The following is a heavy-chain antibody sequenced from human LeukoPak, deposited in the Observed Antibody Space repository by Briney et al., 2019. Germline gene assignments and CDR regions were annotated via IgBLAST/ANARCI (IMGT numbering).Heavy chain of an antibody. D-gene: IGHD6-13*01. V-gene: IGHV3-7*01. CDR1: GFTFSSYW. CDR2: IKQDGSEK. J-gene: IGHJ1*01. Sequence: GGSLRLSCAASGFTFSSYWMSWVRQAPGKGLEWVANIKQDGSEKYYVDSVKGRFTISRDNAKNSLYLQMNSLRAEDTAVYYCARESSSWYGYFHHWGQGTLVTVSS. CDR3: ARESSSWYGYFHH.